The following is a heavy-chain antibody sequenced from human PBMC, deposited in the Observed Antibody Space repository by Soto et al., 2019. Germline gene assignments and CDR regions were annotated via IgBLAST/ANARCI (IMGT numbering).Heavy chain of an antibody. CDR1: GFTFSSYG. Sequence: GGSLRLSCAASGFTFSSYGMHWVRQAPGKGLEWVAVIWYDGSNKYYADSVKGRFTISRDNSKNTLYLQMNSLRAEDTAVYYCARESGEGTYYDFWSGYYRRNYYYYMDVWGKGTTVTVSS. D-gene: IGHD3-3*01. CDR2: IWYDGSNK. J-gene: IGHJ6*03. CDR3: ARESGEGTYYDFWSGYYRRNYYYYMDV. V-gene: IGHV3-33*01.